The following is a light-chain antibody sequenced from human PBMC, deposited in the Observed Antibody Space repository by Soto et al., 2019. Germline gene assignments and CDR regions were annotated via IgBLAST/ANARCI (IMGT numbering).Light chain of an antibody. J-gene: IGLJ3*02. CDR1: TGAVTSGYY. CDR3: MVHYGGVWV. CDR2: STT. Sequence: QAVVTQESSLTVSPGGTVTLTCASSTGAVTSGYYPNWFQQRPGQAPRELIHSTTNKHSWTPARFSGSLLGGKAALTLSGAQPEDEAEYYCMVHYGGVWVFGGGTKLTVL. V-gene: IGLV7-43*01.